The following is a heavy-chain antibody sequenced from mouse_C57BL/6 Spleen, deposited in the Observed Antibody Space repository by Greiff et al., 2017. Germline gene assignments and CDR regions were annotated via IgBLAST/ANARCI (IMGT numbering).Heavy chain of an antibody. D-gene: IGHD1-1*01. V-gene: IGHV5-17*01. CDR1: GFTFSDYG. Sequence: EVMLVESGGGLVKPGGSLKLSCAASGFTFSDYGMHWVRQAPEKGLEWVAYISSGSSTIYYADTVKGRFTITRDNAKNTLFLQMTSLRSEDTAMYYCARMGGCYYDPFDYWGQGTTLTVSS. CDR2: ISSGSSTI. CDR3: ARMGGCYYDPFDY. J-gene: IGHJ2*01.